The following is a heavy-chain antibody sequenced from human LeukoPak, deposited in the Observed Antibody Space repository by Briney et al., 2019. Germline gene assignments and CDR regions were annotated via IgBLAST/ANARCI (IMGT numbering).Heavy chain of an antibody. J-gene: IGHJ4*02. V-gene: IGHV3-30*18. CDR2: ISYDGSNK. D-gene: IGHD1-1*01. CDR1: GFTFSSYG. Sequence: PGGSLRLSCAASGFTFSSYGMHWVRQAPGKGLEWVAVISYDGSNKYYAGSVKGRFTISRDNSKNTLYLQMNSLRAEDTAVYYCAKGTVGHWGQGTLVTVSS. CDR3: AKGTVGH.